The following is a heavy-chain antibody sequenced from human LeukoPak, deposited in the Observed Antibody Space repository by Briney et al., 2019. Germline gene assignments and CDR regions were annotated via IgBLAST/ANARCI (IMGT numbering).Heavy chain of an antibody. CDR3: ATVYDFWSGYGSKNWFDP. J-gene: IGHJ5*02. D-gene: IGHD3-3*01. CDR1: GYTLTELS. Sequence: ASVKVSCKVSGYTLTELSMHWVRQAPGKGLEWMGGFDPEDGETIYAQKFQGRVTMTEDTSTDTAYMELSSLRSEDTAVYYCATVYDFWSGYGSKNWFDPWGQGTLLTVSS. V-gene: IGHV1-24*01. CDR2: FDPEDGET.